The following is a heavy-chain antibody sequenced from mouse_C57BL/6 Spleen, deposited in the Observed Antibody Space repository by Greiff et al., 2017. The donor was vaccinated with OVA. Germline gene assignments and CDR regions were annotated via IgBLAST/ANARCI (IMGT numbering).Heavy chain of an antibody. CDR1: GFNIKDYY. CDR2: IDPEDGDT. V-gene: IGHV14-1*01. D-gene: IGHD3-2*02. CDR3: TPDSSGYGAMDY. J-gene: IGHJ4*01. Sequence: VQLQQSGAELVRPGASVKLSCTASGFNIKDYYMHWVKQRPEQGLEWIGRIDPEDGDTEYAPKFQGKATMTADTSSNTAYLQLSSLTSADTAVYYCTPDSSGYGAMDYWGQGTLVTVSS.